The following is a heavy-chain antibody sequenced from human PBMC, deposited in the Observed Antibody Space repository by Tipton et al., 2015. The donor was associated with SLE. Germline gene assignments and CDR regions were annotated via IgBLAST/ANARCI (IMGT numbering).Heavy chain of an antibody. Sequence: SLRLSCAASGFTVSSNYMSWVRQAPGKGLEWVSVIYSGGSTYYADSVKGRFTISRDNSKNTLYLQMNSLRAEDTAVYYCARTVGDYGYYYYYGMDVWGKRTTVTVSS. J-gene: IGHJ6*04. CDR2: IYSGGST. D-gene: IGHD4/OR15-4a*01. CDR3: ARTVGDYGYYYYYGMDV. V-gene: IGHV3-53*01. CDR1: GFTVSSNY.